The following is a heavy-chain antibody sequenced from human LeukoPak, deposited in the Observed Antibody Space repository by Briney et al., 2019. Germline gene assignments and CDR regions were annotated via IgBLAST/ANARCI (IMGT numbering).Heavy chain of an antibody. D-gene: IGHD3-16*01. Sequence: GASVKVSCKASGYTFTGYYMHWVRQAPGLELEWMGWINPNGGGTSYAQKFQGRVTMTRDTSISTAYMELSRLRSDDTAVYYCARGGRYSLYYFDYWGQGTLVTVSS. CDR3: ARGGRYSLYYFDY. CDR1: GYTFTGYY. V-gene: IGHV1-2*02. J-gene: IGHJ4*02. CDR2: INPNGGGT.